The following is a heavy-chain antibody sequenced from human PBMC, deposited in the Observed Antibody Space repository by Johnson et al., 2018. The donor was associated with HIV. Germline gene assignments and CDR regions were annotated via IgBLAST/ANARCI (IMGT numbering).Heavy chain of an antibody. CDR2: ISYDGSNK. Sequence: QVKLVESGGGVVQPGRSLRLSCAASGFTFSSYAMHWVRQAPGKGLEWVAVISYDGSNKYYADSVKGRFTISRDNSKNTLYLQMNSLRAEDTAVYYCARDWSNFWSGSRAFDIWGQGTMVTVSS. V-gene: IGHV3-30-3*01. CDR1: GFTFSSYA. CDR3: ARDWSNFWSGSRAFDI. J-gene: IGHJ3*02. D-gene: IGHD3-3*01.